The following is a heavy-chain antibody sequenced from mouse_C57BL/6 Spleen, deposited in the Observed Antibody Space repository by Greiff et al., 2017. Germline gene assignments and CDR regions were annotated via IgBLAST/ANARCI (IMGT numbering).Heavy chain of an antibody. V-gene: IGHV1-82*01. CDR3: ARGTTVVATDFGD. CDR1: GYAFSSSW. J-gene: IGHJ2*01. Sequence: QVQLKESGPELVKPGASVKISCKASGYAFSSSWMNWVKQRPGKGLEWIGRIYPGDGDTNYNGKFKGKATLTADKSSSTAYMQLSSLTSEDSAVYFCARGTTVVATDFGDWGQGTTLTVAS. D-gene: IGHD1-1*01. CDR2: IYPGDGDT.